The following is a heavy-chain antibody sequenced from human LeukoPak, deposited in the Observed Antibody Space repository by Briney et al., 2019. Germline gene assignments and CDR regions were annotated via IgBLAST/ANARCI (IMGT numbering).Heavy chain of an antibody. Sequence: ASVKVSCKASGYTFTSYGISWVRQAPGQGLEWMGWISAYNGNTNYAQKLQGRVTMTTDTSASTAYMELRSLRSDDTAVYYCARGADYDSSGRNDYWGQGTLVTVSS. V-gene: IGHV1-18*01. D-gene: IGHD3-22*01. CDR2: ISAYNGNT. J-gene: IGHJ4*02. CDR3: ARGADYDSSGRNDY. CDR1: GYTFTSYG.